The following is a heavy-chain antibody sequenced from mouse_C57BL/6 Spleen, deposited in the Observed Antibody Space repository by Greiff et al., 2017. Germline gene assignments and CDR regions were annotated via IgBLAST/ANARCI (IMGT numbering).Heavy chain of an antibody. Sequence: EVMLVESGGGLVKPGGSLKLSCAASGFTFSSYAMSWVRQTPEKRLEWVATISDGGSYTYYPDNVKGRFTISRDNAKNNLYLQMSHLKSEDTAMYYCASTYSYAMDYWGQGTSVTVSS. CDR3: ASTYSYAMDY. D-gene: IGHD5-1*01. V-gene: IGHV5-4*03. CDR2: ISDGGSYT. J-gene: IGHJ4*01. CDR1: GFTFSSYA.